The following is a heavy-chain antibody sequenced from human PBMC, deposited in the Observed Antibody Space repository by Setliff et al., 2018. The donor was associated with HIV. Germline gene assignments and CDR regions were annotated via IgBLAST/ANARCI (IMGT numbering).Heavy chain of an antibody. Sequence: SETLSLTCAVSGGSMRSSGYSWTWIRQAPGKGLEWVGYIYYNGNACYNPSLKSRVTISVDRSKNQFSLKLSSVTAADTAVYYCARRGDFFYYAMDVWGPGTLVTVSS. J-gene: IGHJ6*02. CDR3: ARRGDFFYYAMDV. CDR2: IYYNGNA. V-gene: IGHV4-30-2*01. CDR1: GGSMRSSGYS.